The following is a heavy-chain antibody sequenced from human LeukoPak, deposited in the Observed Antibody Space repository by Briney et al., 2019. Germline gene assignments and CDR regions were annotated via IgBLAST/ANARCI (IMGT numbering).Heavy chain of an antibody. D-gene: IGHD3-3*01. CDR1: GYTFTSHD. Sequence: GASVKVSCKASGYTFTSHDINWVRQATGQGLEWMGWMNPNSGNTGYAQKFQGRVTMTRNTSISTAYMERSSLRSEDTAVYYCARSALGFWSGYYTKDAFDIWGQGTMVTVSS. CDR2: MNPNSGNT. J-gene: IGHJ3*02. CDR3: ARSALGFWSGYYTKDAFDI. V-gene: IGHV1-8*01.